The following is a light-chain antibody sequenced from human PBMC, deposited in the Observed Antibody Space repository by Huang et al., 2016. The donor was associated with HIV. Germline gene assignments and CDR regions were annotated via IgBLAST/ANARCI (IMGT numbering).Light chain of an antibody. CDR3: QQRSSGVT. J-gene: IGKJ4*01. V-gene: IGKV3-11*01. Sequence: IVLTQSPATLSWYPGERVTLSCRASQSVGNYIAWYQQHPGQSPKRLIYDTSTRATGTPVRFRGSGSGTDFTLTISSLESEDFAVYYCQQRSSGVTFGGGTKV. CDR2: DTS. CDR1: QSVGNY.